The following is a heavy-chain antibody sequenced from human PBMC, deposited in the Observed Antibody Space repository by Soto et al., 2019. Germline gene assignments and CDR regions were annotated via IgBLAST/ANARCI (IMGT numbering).Heavy chain of an antibody. CDR2: INHSGST. CDR3: ARGGYYYGSGSYYNPYYYYGMDV. V-gene: IGHV4-34*01. D-gene: IGHD3-10*01. Sequence: SETLSLTCAVYGGSFSGYYWSWIRQPPGKGLEWIGEINHSGSTNYNPSLKSRVTISVDTSKNQFSLKLSSVTAADTAAYYCARGGYYYGSGSYYNPYYYYGMDVWGQGTTVTVSS. J-gene: IGHJ6*02. CDR1: GGSFSGYY.